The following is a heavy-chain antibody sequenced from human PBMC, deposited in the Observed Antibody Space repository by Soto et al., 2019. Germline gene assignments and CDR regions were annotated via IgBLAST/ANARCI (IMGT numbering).Heavy chain of an antibody. V-gene: IGHV3-23*01. J-gene: IGHJ4*02. D-gene: IGHD5-12*01. Sequence: PGGSLRLSCAASGFTFSIYAMSWVRQAPGKGLEWVSVFSGGGGNTYYADSVKGRFTISRDTSKNTLYLHMTSLRAEDTAVYYCAKVPHAYSAYDSRGYWGLGTLVTVSS. CDR1: GFTFSIYA. CDR2: FSGGGGNT. CDR3: AKVPHAYSAYDSRGY.